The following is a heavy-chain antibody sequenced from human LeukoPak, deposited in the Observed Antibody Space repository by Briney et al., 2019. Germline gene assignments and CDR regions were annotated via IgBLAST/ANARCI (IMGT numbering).Heavy chain of an antibody. CDR2: ISISGTTT. D-gene: IGHD6-13*01. Sequence: EPGGSLRLSCAASGFIFSDFYMGWIRQAPGKGLEWVSYISISGTTTNYADSVKGRFTISRDDARNSLYLQMNSLRAEDTAVYYCAKDILAAGLFFDYWGQGTLVTVSS. V-gene: IGHV3-11*01. CDR1: GFIFSDFY. J-gene: IGHJ4*02. CDR3: AKDILAAGLFFDY.